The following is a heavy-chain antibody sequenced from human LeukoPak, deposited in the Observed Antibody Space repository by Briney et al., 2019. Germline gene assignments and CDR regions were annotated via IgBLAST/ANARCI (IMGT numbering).Heavy chain of an antibody. Sequence: SETLSLTCSVSGGSITSSSYYCAWIRQPPGKGLEWIGSIYYTGGTYYNPSLKSRLTISLGTSKNQFSLKLNSVTAADTAVYYCARLSRDGYNYYYYYYYMDVWGKGTTVTVSS. V-gene: IGHV4-39*01. D-gene: IGHD5-24*01. CDR2: IYYTGGT. CDR3: ARLSRDGYNYYYYYYYMDV. J-gene: IGHJ6*03. CDR1: GGSITSSSYY.